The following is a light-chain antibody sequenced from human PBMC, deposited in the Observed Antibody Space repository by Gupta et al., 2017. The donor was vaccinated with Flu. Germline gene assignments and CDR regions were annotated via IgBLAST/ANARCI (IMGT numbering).Light chain of an antibody. CDR1: QGVNTW. J-gene: IGKJ3*01. Sequence: PSSLSASMGDSVTITCRASQGVNTWLAWYQQKPGEAPKSLIYAASNLQSGVPSRFSGSGSGTEFSLTINNLQPEDSATYYCQQYDNYPLTFGRGTRMEI. CDR2: AAS. CDR3: QQYDNYPLT. V-gene: IGKV1D-16*01.